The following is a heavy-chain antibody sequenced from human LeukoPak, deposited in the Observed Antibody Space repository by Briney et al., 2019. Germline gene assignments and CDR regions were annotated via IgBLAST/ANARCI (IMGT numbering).Heavy chain of an antibody. CDR1: GFTFSSYA. D-gene: IGHD6-19*01. CDR2: ISYDGSNK. V-gene: IGHV3-30-3*01. Sequence: PGRSLRLSCAASGFTFSSYAMHWVRQAPGKGLEWVAVISYDGSNKYYADSVKGRFTISRDNSKNTLYLQMNSLRAEDTAVYYCARDGTAGYSSGCYDYWGQGTLVTVSS. J-gene: IGHJ4*02. CDR3: ARDGTAGYSSGCYDY.